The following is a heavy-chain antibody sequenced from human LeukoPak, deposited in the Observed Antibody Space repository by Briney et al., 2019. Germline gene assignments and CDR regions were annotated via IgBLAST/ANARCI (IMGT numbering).Heavy chain of an antibody. CDR2: ISTGGDRA. V-gene: IGHV3-66*01. J-gene: IGHJ4*02. D-gene: IGHD3-16*01. CDR1: GFTVSSNY. Sequence: GGSLRLSCAASGFTVSSNYMSWVRQAPGKGLEWVSVISTGGDRAYYADSVKGRFTTSRDNAKNSLYLQMNSLRADDTAVYYCARDSGGITEDFDYWGQGALVTVSS. CDR3: ARDSGGITEDFDY.